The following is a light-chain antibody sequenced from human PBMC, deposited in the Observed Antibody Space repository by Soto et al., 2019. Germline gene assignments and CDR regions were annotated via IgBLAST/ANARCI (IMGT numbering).Light chain of an antibody. V-gene: IGLV3-21*04. Sequence: SYELAQPPSVSVAPGQTARITCGGNNIETKSVHWYQQKPGQAPVLVINYDSDRPSGIPERFSGSNSGNTATLTISRAEAGDEADYYCQVWDSSSDHVVFGGGTKVTVL. J-gene: IGLJ3*02. CDR3: QVWDSSSDHVV. CDR2: YDS. CDR1: NIETKS.